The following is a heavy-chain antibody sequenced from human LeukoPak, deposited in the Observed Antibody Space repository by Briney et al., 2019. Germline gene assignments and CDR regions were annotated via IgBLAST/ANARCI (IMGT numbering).Heavy chain of an antibody. J-gene: IGHJ6*02. CDR2: IYSGGST. CDR3: ARDGTTYSNYRRYYYYYGMDV. D-gene: IGHD4-11*01. Sequence: PGGSLRLSCAVSGFTVSSNYMSWVRQPPGKGLEWVSVIYSGGSTYYADSVKGRFTISRDNSKNTLYLQMNSLRAEDTAVYYCARDGTTYSNYRRYYYYYGMDVWGQGTTVTVSS. CDR1: GFTVSSNY. V-gene: IGHV3-53*01.